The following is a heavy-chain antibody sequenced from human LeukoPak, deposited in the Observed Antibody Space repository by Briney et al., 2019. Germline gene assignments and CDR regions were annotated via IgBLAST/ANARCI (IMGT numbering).Heavy chain of an antibody. V-gene: IGHV4-34*01. CDR2: INHSGST. J-gene: IGHJ5*02. CDR3: VRSGWYFPAGSWFDP. D-gene: IGHD6-19*01. Sequence: PSETLSLTCAVYGGSFSGYYWSWIRQPPGKGLEWIGEINHSGSTNYNPSLKSRVTISVDTSKNQFSLKLSSVTAADTAVYYCVRSGWYFPAGSWFDPWGQGTLVTVSS. CDR1: GGSFSGYY.